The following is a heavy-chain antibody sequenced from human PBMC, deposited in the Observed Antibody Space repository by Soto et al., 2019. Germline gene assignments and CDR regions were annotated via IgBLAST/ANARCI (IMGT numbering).Heavy chain of an antibody. CDR2: IYYSGST. CDR1: GGSISSSSYY. Sequence: LSLTCTVSGGSISSSSYYWGWIRQPPGKGLEWIGSIYYSGSTYYNPSLKSRVTISVDTSKNQFSLKLSSVTAADTAVYYCARIKGTTYYYYGMDVWGQGTTVTVSS. V-gene: IGHV4-39*01. CDR3: ARIKGTTYYYYGMDV. D-gene: IGHD1-1*01. J-gene: IGHJ6*02.